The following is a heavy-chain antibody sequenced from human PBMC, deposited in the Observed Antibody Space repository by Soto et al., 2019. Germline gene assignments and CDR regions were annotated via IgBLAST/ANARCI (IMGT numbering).Heavy chain of an antibody. J-gene: IGHJ4*02. V-gene: IGHV3-30*18. CDR3: AKVKSRIAVAGTWSYFDY. CDR2: ISYDGSNK. CDR1: GFTFSSYG. Sequence: ESGGGVVQPGRSLRLSCAASGFTFSSYGMHWVRQAPGKGLEWVAVISYDGSNKYYADSVKGRFTISRDNSKNTLYLQMNSLRAEDTAVYYCAKVKSRIAVAGTWSYFDYWGQGTLVTVSS. D-gene: IGHD6-19*01.